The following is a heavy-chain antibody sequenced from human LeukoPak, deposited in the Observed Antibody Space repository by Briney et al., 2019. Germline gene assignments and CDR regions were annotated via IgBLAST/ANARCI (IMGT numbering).Heavy chain of an antibody. CDR1: GGSISTYY. J-gene: IGHJ3*02. CDR3: ARGPGTSSSYAFDI. Sequence: SETLSLTCTLSGGSISTYYWSWIRQPPGKGLEWIGYIYHSGSTNYNPSLKSRVTMSVDTSKNQFSLKLSSVTAADTAVYYCARGPGTSSSYAFDIWGQGTMVTVSS. V-gene: IGHV4-59*12. D-gene: IGHD2-8*01. CDR2: IYHSGST.